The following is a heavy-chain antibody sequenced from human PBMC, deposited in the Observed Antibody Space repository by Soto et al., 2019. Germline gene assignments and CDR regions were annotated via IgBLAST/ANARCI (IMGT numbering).Heavy chain of an antibody. CDR1: GYPFTRYT. CDR3: ARGMTTGQVEP. V-gene: IGHV1-3*01. Sequence: APVEASSKASGYPFTRYTMNWVRQAPAQTLEWMGWINPDNGNTKSSPKFQDRVIITRDTSASTAYMDLSSLRSEDTAVYYCARGMTTGQVEPWGQGTLVTVSS. CDR2: INPDNGNT. D-gene: IGHD1-1*01. J-gene: IGHJ5*02.